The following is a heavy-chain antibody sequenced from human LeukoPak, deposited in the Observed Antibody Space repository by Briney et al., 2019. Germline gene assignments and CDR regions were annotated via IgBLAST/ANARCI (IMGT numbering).Heavy chain of an antibody. V-gene: IGHV3-23*01. Sequence: GGSLRLSCAASGFTFSSYAMSWVRQAPGKGLEWVSAISGSGGSTYYADSVKGRFTISRDNSKNTLYLQMNSLRAEDTAVYYCARDYDGIDAFDIWGQGTMVTVPS. J-gene: IGHJ3*02. CDR2: ISGSGGST. D-gene: IGHD3-3*01. CDR3: ARDYDGIDAFDI. CDR1: GFTFSSYA.